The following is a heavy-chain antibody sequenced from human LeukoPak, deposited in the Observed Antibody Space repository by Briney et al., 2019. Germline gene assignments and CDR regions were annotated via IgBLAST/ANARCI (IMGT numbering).Heavy chain of an antibody. D-gene: IGHD5-24*01. Sequence: GGSLRLSCAASGFTFDDYAMHWVRQAPGKGLEWVSLISGDAGSTYYADSVKGRFTISRDDSKDSLYLQMNSLRTEDTAFYYCARDIYRGLDMATRPDYWGQGTLVSVSS. V-gene: IGHV3-43*02. J-gene: IGHJ4*02. CDR2: ISGDAGST. CDR3: ARDIYRGLDMATRPDY. CDR1: GFTFDDYA.